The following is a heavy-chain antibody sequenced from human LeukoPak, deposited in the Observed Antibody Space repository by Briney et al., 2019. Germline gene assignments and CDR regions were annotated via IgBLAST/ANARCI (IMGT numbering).Heavy chain of an antibody. V-gene: IGHV3-33*01. Sequence: GGSLRLSCAASGFTFSSYGMHGVRQAPGKGLEGVTVIWYDGSNKYYADSVKGRFTISRDNSKNTLYLQMNSLRAEDTAVYYCARVNYYGSGSYQTNYGMDVWGQGTTVTVSS. CDR1: GFTFSSYG. CDR3: ARVNYYGSGSYQTNYGMDV. J-gene: IGHJ6*02. D-gene: IGHD3-10*01. CDR2: IWYDGSNK.